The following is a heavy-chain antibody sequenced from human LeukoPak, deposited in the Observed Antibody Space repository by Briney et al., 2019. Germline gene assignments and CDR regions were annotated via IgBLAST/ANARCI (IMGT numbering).Heavy chain of an antibody. V-gene: IGHV3-48*04. Sequence: GGSLRLSCAASGFTFSSYSMNWVRQAPGKGLEWVSYISSSSSTIYYADSVKGRFTISRDNAKNTLYLQMNSLRAEDTAVYYCAREDIVVENWFDPWGQGTLVTVSS. CDR1: GFTFSSYS. CDR3: AREDIVVENWFDP. CDR2: ISSSSSTI. J-gene: IGHJ5*02. D-gene: IGHD2-2*01.